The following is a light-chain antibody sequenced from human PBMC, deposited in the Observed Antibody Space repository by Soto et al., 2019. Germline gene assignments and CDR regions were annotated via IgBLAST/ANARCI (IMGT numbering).Light chain of an antibody. CDR3: QQYNNRPPDT. J-gene: IGKJ2*01. CDR1: QSVNSN. CDR2: GAS. Sequence: EIVMTQSPATLSVSPGERATLSCRASQSVNSNLAWYQLKPGQAPRLLIYGASTRAAGIPARFSGSGSGTEFSLTISSLQSEDFAVYYCQQYNNRPPDTFGQGTKLEIK. V-gene: IGKV3-15*01.